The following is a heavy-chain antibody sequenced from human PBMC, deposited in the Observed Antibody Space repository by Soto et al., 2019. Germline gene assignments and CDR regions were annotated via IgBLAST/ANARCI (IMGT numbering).Heavy chain of an antibody. CDR3: AKGMKDYYDSSGQSTQPIYYYYYGMDV. Sequence: QPGGSLRLSCAASGFTFSSYAMSWVRQAPGKGLEWVSAFSGSGGSTYYADSVKGRFTISRDNSKNTLYLQMNSLRAEDTAVYYCAKGMKDYYDSSGQSTQPIYYYYYGMDVWGQGTTVTVSS. CDR2: FSGSGGST. CDR1: GFTFSSYA. J-gene: IGHJ6*02. V-gene: IGHV3-23*01. D-gene: IGHD3-22*01.